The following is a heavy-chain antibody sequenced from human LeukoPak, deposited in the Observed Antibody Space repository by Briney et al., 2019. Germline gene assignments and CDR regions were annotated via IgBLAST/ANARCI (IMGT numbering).Heavy chain of an antibody. CDR1: GGSISSYY. Sequence: PSETLSLTCTVSGGSISSYYWSWIRQPPGRGLEWIGYIYYSGSTNYNPSLKSRVTISVDTSKNQFSLKLSSVTAADTAVYYCARGTVAGISGFDYWGQGTLVTVSS. CDR3: ARGTVAGISGFDY. CDR2: IYYSGST. D-gene: IGHD6-19*01. V-gene: IGHV4-59*01. J-gene: IGHJ4*02.